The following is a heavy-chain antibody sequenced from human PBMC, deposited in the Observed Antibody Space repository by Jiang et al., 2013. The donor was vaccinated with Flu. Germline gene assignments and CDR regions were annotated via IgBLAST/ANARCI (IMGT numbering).Heavy chain of an antibody. J-gene: IGHJ4*02. D-gene: IGHD1-26*01. V-gene: IGHV1-46*01. CDR2: NPSGGRH. CDR3: ARDREWELPHGDY. Sequence: NPSGGRHKLRTEVQGRVTMTRDTSTSTVYMELSSLRSEDTAVYYCARDREWELPHGDYWGQGTLVTVSS.